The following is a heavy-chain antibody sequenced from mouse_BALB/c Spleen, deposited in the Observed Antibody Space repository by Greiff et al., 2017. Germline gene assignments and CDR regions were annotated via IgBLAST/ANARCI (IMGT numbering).Heavy chain of an antibody. V-gene: IGHV1-12*01. CDR1: GYTFTSYN. J-gene: IGHJ4*01. D-gene: IGHD2-2*01. CDR2: IYPGNGDT. CDR3: ARTRGLHCYGYDYAMGY. Sequence: QVQLQQPGADLVKPGASVKMSCKASGYTFTSYNMHWVKQTPGQGLDWIGAIYPGNGDTSYNQKFKGKATLTADKSSSTAYMQLSSLTSEDSAVYYCARTRGLHCYGYDYAMGYWGQGTSVSVSS.